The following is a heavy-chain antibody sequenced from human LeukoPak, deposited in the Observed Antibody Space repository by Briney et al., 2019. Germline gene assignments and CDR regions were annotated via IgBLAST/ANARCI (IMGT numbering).Heavy chain of an antibody. CDR3: ARDVYDSSGYYLD. V-gene: IGHV3-33*01. CDR2: IWYDGSNK. Sequence: GGSLRLSCAASGFTFSSYGMHWVRQAPGKGLEWVAVIWYDGSNKYYADSVKGRFTISRDNSKNTLYLQMNSLRAEDTAVYYCARDVYDSSGYYLDWGLGTLVTVSS. CDR1: GFTFSSYG. D-gene: IGHD3-22*01. J-gene: IGHJ4*02.